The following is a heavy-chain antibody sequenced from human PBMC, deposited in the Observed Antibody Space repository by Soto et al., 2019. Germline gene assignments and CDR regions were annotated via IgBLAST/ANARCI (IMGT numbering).Heavy chain of an antibody. Sequence: ASVKVSCKASGYTFTSYGISWVRQAPGQGLEWMGWISAYNGNTNYAQKLQGRVTMTTDTSTSTAYMELRSLRSDDTAVYYCARGSLGIAVGGPMGHWGQGTLVTVYS. CDR1: GYTFTSYG. V-gene: IGHV1-18*01. J-gene: IGHJ4*02. CDR2: ISAYNGNT. D-gene: IGHD6-19*01. CDR3: ARGSLGIAVGGPMGH.